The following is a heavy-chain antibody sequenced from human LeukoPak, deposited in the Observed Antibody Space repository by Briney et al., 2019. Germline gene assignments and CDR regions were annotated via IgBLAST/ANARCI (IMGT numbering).Heavy chain of an antibody. V-gene: IGHV4-59*01. Sequence: PSETLSLTCTVSGXSISSYYGSWIRQPPGKGLEWIGYLYYSGSTNYNPSVKSRVTMSVDTSKNQFSLTLSSVTAADTAVYCCARGAGYYFDSWGQGSLVTVSS. CDR3: ARGAGYYFDS. J-gene: IGHJ4*02. CDR2: LYYSGST. CDR1: GXSISSYY. D-gene: IGHD6-25*01.